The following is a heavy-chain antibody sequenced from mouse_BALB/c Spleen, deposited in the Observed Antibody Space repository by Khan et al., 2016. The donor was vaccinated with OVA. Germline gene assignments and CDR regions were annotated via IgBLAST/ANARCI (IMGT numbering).Heavy chain of an antibody. CDR2: IWGDGST. Sequence: VQLQESGPGLVAPSQSLSITCTVSGFSLTDYGVNWVRQPPGKGLVWLGMIWGDGSTDYNSALKSRLSISKDNSKSQVFLKMNSLQTDDTARCYCARELRLGGFAYWGQGTLVTVSA. J-gene: IGHJ3*01. V-gene: IGHV2-6-7*01. CDR1: GFSLTDYG. D-gene: IGHD1-2*01. CDR3: ARELRLGGFAY.